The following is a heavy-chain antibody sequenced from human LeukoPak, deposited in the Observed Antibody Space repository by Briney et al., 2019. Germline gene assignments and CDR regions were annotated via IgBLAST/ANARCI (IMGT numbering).Heavy chain of an antibody. CDR2: IYYSGST. CDR1: GGSISSGDYY. V-gene: IGHV4-30-4*08. J-gene: IGHJ3*02. CDR3: ARVAPVKDAFDI. Sequence: PSETLSLTCTVSGGSISSGDYYWSWIRQPPGKGLEWIGYIYYSGSTYYNPSLKSRVTISVDTSKNRFSLKLSSVTAADTTVYYCARVAPVKDAFDIWGQGTMVTVSS.